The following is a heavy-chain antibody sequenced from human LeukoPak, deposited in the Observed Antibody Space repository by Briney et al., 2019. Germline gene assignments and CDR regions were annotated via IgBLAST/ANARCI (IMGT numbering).Heavy chain of an antibody. J-gene: IGHJ5*02. Sequence: SSETLSLTCSVHDGSFSDYYWSRIRQSSGKGLEWIGETHQSGRTIYNPSFKSRVTISVDTSKNQFSVKLNSVTAADTAVYYCARVAAAAGNNWFDPWGQGTLVTVSS. D-gene: IGHD6-13*01. CDR1: DGSFSDYY. V-gene: IGHV4-34*01. CDR2: THQSGRT. CDR3: ARVAAAAGNNWFDP.